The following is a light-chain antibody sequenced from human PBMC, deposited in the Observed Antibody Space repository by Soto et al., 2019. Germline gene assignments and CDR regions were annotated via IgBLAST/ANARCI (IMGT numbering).Light chain of an antibody. J-gene: IGKJ4*01. CDR3: HQYYNWPLF. CDR2: GAS. CDR1: QSVSSN. Sequence: EIVMTQSPATLSVSPGERATLSCRASQSVSSNLAWYQQKPGQAPRLLIYGASTRATDIPARFSGSGSGTDFTLTISSLKSEDFAVFYCHQYYNWPLFFGGGTKVDIK. V-gene: IGKV3-15*01.